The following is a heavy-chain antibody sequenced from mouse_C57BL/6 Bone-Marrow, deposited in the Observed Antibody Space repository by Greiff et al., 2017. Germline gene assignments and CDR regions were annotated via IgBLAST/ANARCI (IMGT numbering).Heavy chain of an antibody. CDR1: GYTFTSYW. CDR3: ARPYYSNYWYFDV. V-gene: IGHV1-55*01. Sequence: HVKQPGAELVKPGASVKMSCKASGYTFTSYWITWVKQRPGQGLEWIGDIYPGSGSTNYNEKFKSKATLTVDTSSSTAYMQLSSLTSEDSAVYYCARPYYSNYWYFDVWGTGTTVTVSS. CDR2: IYPGSGST. J-gene: IGHJ1*03. D-gene: IGHD2-5*01.